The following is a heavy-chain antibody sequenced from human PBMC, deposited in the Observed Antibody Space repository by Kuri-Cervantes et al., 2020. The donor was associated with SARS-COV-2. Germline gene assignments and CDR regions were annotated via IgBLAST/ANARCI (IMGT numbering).Heavy chain of an antibody. J-gene: IGHJ5*02. V-gene: IGHV1-46*01. CDR3: ARDRGPQAMFDP. Sequence: ASVKVSCKASGYTFTSYYMHWVRQAPGQGLEWMGIINPSGGSTSYAQKFQGGVTMTRDTSISTAYMELSRLRSDDTAVYYCARDRGPQAMFDPWGQGTLVTVSS. CDR1: GYTFTSYY. CDR2: INPSGGST.